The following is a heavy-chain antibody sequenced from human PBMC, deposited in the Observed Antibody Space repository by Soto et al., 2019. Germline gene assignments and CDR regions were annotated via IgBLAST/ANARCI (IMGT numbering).Heavy chain of an antibody. CDR3: ARDRAKRERRLQSTFYYGMDV. J-gene: IGHJ6*02. D-gene: IGHD6-25*01. CDR2: IYYSGST. V-gene: IGHV4-31*03. Sequence: SETLSLTCTVSGGSISSGGYYWSWIRQHPGKGLEWIGYIYYSGSTYYNPSLKSRVTISVDTSKNQFSLKLSSVTAADTAVYYCARDRAKRERRLQSTFYYGMDVWGQGTTVTVSS. CDR1: GGSISSGGYY.